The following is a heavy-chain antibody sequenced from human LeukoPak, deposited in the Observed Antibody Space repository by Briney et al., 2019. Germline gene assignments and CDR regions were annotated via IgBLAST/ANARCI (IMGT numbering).Heavy chain of an antibody. V-gene: IGHV3-30-3*01. CDR3: ASLTRG. Sequence: PGGSLRLSCAASGFTFRSSPMHWVRQAPGKGLEWVAIISYDGTKKYYADSVKGRFTISRDNSKNTLYLQMNSLRAEDTAVYYCASLTRGWGQGTLVTVSS. CDR1: GFTFRSSP. D-gene: IGHD3-10*01. CDR2: ISYDGTKK. J-gene: IGHJ4*02.